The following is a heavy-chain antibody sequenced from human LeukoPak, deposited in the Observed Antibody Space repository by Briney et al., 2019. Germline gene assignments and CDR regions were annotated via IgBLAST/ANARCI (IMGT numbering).Heavy chain of an antibody. Sequence: SLRLSCAASGFTLDDYAMHWVRQAPGKGLEWVSGISWNSGSIGYADSVKGRFTISRDNAKNSLYLQMNSLRAEDTALYYCAKDIGRFPHALDIWGQGTMVTVSS. D-gene: IGHD2-21*01. CDR3: AKDIGRFPHALDI. CDR1: GFTLDDYA. CDR2: ISWNSGSI. V-gene: IGHV3-9*01. J-gene: IGHJ3*02.